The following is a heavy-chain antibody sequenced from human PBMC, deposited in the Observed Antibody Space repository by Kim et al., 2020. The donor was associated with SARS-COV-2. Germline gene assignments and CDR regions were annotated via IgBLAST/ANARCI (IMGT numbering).Heavy chain of an antibody. Sequence: GGSLRLSCAASGFTFSSYAMSWVRQAPGKGLEWVSAISGSGGSTYYADSVKGRFTISRDNSKNTLYLQMNSLRAEDTAVYYCAKGRGQYYYDSSGYFFGGYFDYWGQGTLVTVSS. J-gene: IGHJ4*02. CDR1: GFTFSSYA. D-gene: IGHD3-22*01. CDR2: ISGSGGST. CDR3: AKGRGQYYYDSSGYFFGGYFDY. V-gene: IGHV3-23*01.